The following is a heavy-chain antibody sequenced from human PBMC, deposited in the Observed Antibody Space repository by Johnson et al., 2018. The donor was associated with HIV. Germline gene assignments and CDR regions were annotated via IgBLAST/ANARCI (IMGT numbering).Heavy chain of an antibody. J-gene: IGHJ3*02. D-gene: IGHD4-17*01. Sequence: QMQLVESGGGVVQPGRSLRLSCAASGFTFSSYAMDWVRQAPGKGLEWVAFTRFDGSKKYYAESVKGRFTISRDNSKTTLYLQMNSLASEDTAVYYCARARTTVTILDAFDIWGQGTMVTVSS. V-gene: IGHV3-30*02. CDR2: TRFDGSKK. CDR1: GFTFSSYA. CDR3: ARARTTVTILDAFDI.